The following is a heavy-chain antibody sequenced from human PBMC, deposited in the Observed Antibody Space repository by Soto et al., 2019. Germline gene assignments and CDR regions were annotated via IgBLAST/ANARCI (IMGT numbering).Heavy chain of an antibody. CDR3: ASAPPRTGTTEYWFDP. V-gene: IGHV1-8*01. J-gene: IGHJ5*02. D-gene: IGHD1-7*01. Sequence: ASVKVSCKASGYTFTSYDINWVRQATGQGLEWMGWMNPNSGNTGYAQKFQGRVTMTRNTSISAAYMELSSLRSEDTAVYYCASAPPRTGTTEYWFDPWGQGTLVTVSS. CDR2: MNPNSGNT. CDR1: GYTFTSYD.